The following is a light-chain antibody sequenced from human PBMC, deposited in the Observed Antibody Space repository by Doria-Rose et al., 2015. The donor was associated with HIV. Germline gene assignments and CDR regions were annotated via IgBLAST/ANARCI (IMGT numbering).Light chain of an antibody. Sequence: TQSPSTLSASVGDRVTITCRASQRISNWMAWHQQKPGQAPKHLIYKESTLQSGVPSRFRGSGSGTEFTLTINSLQPDDFATYYCQHFDKYFSWTFGHGTKVDIK. J-gene: IGKJ1*01. V-gene: IGKV1-5*03. CDR1: QRISNW. CDR3: QHFDKYFSWT. CDR2: KES.